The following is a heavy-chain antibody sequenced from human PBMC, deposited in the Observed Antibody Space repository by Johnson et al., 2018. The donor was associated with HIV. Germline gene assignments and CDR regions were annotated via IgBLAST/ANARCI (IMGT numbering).Heavy chain of an antibody. D-gene: IGHD4-23*01. Sequence: QVQLVESGGGLVQQGGSLRLSCAASGFTFSSYAMHWVRQAPGKGLEWVAVISYDGSNKYYADSVKGRFTISRDNSNNTLYLQMNSLRADDTAVYYCVRVAPYGGDWMVAFDIWGQGTMVTVSS. CDR1: GFTFSSYA. J-gene: IGHJ3*02. CDR3: VRVAPYGGDWMVAFDI. V-gene: IGHV3-30-3*01. CDR2: ISYDGSNK.